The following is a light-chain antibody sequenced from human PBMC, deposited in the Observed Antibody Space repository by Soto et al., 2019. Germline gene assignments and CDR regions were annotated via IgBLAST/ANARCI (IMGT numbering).Light chain of an antibody. V-gene: IGLV1-40*01. Sequence: QSVLTQPPSVSGAPGQRVTISCTGSSSNIGAGYDVHWYQQLPGTAPKLLIYVNSNRPSGVPDRFSGSKSGTSAPLAITGLQAEDEADYYCQSYDSSLRAVVFGGGTKVTVL. CDR2: VNS. CDR1: SSNIGAGYD. J-gene: IGLJ2*01. CDR3: QSYDSSLRAVV.